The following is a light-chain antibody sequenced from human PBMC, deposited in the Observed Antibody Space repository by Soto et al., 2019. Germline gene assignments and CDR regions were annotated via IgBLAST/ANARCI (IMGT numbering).Light chain of an antibody. Sequence: EMVLTQSPGTLSLSQGERATLSCRASQSVSSNLAWYQQKPGQAPRLLIYGASTRATGIPARFSGSGSGTEFTLTISSLQSEDFAVYYCQQYNNWPWTFGQGTKVDIK. J-gene: IGKJ1*01. CDR1: QSVSSN. V-gene: IGKV3-15*01. CDR2: GAS. CDR3: QQYNNWPWT.